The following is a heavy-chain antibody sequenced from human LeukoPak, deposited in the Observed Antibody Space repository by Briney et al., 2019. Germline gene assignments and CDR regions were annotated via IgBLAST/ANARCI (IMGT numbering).Heavy chain of an antibody. J-gene: IGHJ5*02. CDR2: ISSSSSTI. Sequence: AGGSLRLSRAASGFTFSSYTMNWVRQAPGKGLEWVSYISSSSSTIYYADSVKGRFTISRDNAKNSLYLQMNSLRAEDTAVYYCARRQQWLVRSWFDPWGQGTLVTVSS. CDR3: ARRQQWLVRSWFDP. V-gene: IGHV3-48*01. D-gene: IGHD6-19*01. CDR1: GFTFSSYT.